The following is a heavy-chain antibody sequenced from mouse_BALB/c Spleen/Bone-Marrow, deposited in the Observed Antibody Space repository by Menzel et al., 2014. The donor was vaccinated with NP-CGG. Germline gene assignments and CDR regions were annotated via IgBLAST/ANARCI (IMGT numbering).Heavy chain of an antibody. Sequence: EVQLVESGAELVKPGASVKLSCTASGFNIKDTYMHWVKQRPEQGLEWIGRIGPANGNTKYDPKFQGKATITADTSTNTAYLKISSLKSEDTAVYYCASDYYGNSSFDYWGQGTLVTVSA. CDR1: GFNIKDTY. V-gene: IGHV14-3*02. D-gene: IGHD1-1*01. CDR2: IGPANGNT. J-gene: IGHJ3*01. CDR3: ASDYYGNSSFDY.